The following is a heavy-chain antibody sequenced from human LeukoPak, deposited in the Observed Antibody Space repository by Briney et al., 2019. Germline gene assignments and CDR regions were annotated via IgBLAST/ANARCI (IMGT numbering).Heavy chain of an antibody. V-gene: IGHV3-48*01. CDR2: ISISSDAI. J-gene: IGHJ4*02. D-gene: IGHD2/OR15-2a*01. Sequence: GGSLRLSCVASGFIFTSYNMNWVRQAPGKGLEWISYISISSDAIYYADSVKGRFTISRDNAKNSVYLQMNSLRAEDTAAYFCARGAREYDWWGQGTLVTVSS. CDR3: ARGAREYDW. CDR1: GFIFTSYN.